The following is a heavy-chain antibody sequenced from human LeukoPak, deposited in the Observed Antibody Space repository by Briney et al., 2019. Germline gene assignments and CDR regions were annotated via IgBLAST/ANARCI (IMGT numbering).Heavy chain of an antibody. CDR3: ARAGYSYGTGYYFDY. V-gene: IGHV4-34*01. CDR1: GGSFSGYY. J-gene: IGHJ4*02. Sequence: SETLSPTCAVYGGSFSGYYWSWIRQPPGKGLVWIGEINHSGSTNYNPSLKSRVTISVDTSKNQFSLKLSSVTAADTAVYYCARAGYSYGTGYYFDYWGQGALVTVSS. CDR2: INHSGST. D-gene: IGHD5-18*01.